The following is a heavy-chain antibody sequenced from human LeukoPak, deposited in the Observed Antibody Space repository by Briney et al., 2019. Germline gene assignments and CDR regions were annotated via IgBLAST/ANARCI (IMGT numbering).Heavy chain of an antibody. J-gene: IGHJ4*02. D-gene: IGHD6-13*01. CDR2: INHSGST. CDR3: ARGRKAAAGYYFDY. V-gene: IGHV4-34*01. Sequence: SETLSLTCAVYGGSFGGYYWSWIRQPPGKGLEWIGEINHSGSTNYNPSLKSRVTISVDTSKNQFTLKLSSVTAADTAVYYCARGRKAAAGYYFDYWGQGTLVTVSS. CDR1: GGSFGGYY.